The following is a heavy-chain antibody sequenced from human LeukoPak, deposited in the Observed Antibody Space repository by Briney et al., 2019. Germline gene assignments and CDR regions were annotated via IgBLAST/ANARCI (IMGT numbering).Heavy chain of an antibody. Sequence: PGRSLRLSCAASGFTFGSYAMHWVRQAPGKGLEWVAVISYDGSDKYYADSVKGRFTISRDNSKNTLYLQMNSLRAEDTAVYYCARDEEGYSSSWYNYYYYYGMDVWGQGTMVTISS. V-gene: IGHV3-30*04. CDR3: ARDEEGYSSSWYNYYYYYGMDV. CDR2: ISYDGSDK. CDR1: GFTFGSYA. D-gene: IGHD6-13*01. J-gene: IGHJ6*02.